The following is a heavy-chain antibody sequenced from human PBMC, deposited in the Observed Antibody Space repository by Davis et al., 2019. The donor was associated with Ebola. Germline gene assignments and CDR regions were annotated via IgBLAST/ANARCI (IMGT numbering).Heavy chain of an antibody. CDR1: GGSFSGYY. J-gene: IGHJ4*02. Sequence: MPSETLSLTCAVYGGSFSGYYWSWIRQPPGKGLEWIGEINHSGSTNYNPSLKSRVTISVDTSKNQFSLKLSSVTAADTAVYYCHPRGRGYWGQGTLVTVSS. V-gene: IGHV4-34*03. CDR2: INHSGST. CDR3: HPRGRGY. D-gene: IGHD2-15*01.